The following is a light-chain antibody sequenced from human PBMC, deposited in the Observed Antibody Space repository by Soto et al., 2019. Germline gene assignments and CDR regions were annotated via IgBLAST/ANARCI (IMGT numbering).Light chain of an antibody. J-gene: IGKJ1*01. V-gene: IGKV1-33*01. Sequence: DIQMTQSPSSLPASVGDRVTITCQASQDISNYLNWYQQKPGKAPKLLIYDASNLETGVPSRFSGSGSGTDFTFTISSLQPEDIATYYCQQYDNLWWTFGQGTKVDIK. CDR2: DAS. CDR1: QDISNY. CDR3: QQYDNLWWT.